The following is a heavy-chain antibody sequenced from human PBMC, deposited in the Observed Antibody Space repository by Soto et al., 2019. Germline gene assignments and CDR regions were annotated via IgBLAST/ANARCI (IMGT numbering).Heavy chain of an antibody. Sequence: EVQLMESGGGLVEPGGSLRLSCAASGFTFSSYSMNWVRQAPGKGLEWVSSISSSSSYIDYADSVKGRFTISRDNAKNSLYLQMNSLRAEDTAVYYCARVYSSSWSAIDYWGQGTLVTVSS. CDR3: ARVYSSSWSAIDY. CDR1: GFTFSSYS. CDR2: ISSSSSYI. V-gene: IGHV3-21*01. D-gene: IGHD6-13*01. J-gene: IGHJ4*02.